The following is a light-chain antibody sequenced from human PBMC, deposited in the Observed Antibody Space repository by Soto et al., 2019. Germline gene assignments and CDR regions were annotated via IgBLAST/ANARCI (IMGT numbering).Light chain of an antibody. Sequence: QSVLTQPPSVSGAPGQRVTISFTGSSSKIGAGYDVHWYQQLPGTAPKLLIYGNSNRPSGVPERFSGAKSGTSASLAITGLQAEDEADYYCQSYDSSLSGWVFGGGTKLTVL. J-gene: IGLJ3*02. CDR1: SSKIGAGYD. CDR3: QSYDSSLSGWV. CDR2: GNS. V-gene: IGLV1-40*01.